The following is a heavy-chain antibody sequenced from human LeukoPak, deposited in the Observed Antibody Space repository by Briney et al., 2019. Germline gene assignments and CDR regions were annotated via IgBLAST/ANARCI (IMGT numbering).Heavy chain of an antibody. CDR1: GYTFTGYY. D-gene: IGHD3-22*01. J-gene: IGHJ4*02. CDR3: ARVGENYYDSSGYYYFDY. Sequence: ASVKVSCKASGYTFTGYYMHWVRQAPGQGLEWMGRINPNSGGTNYAQKFQGRVTMTRDTSISTAYMELSRLRSDDTAVYYCARVGENYYDSSGYYYFDYRGQGTLVTVSS. CDR2: INPNSGGT. V-gene: IGHV1-2*06.